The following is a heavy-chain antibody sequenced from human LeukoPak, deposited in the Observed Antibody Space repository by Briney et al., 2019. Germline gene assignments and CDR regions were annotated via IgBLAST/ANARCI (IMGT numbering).Heavy chain of an antibody. CDR2: IYHSGTT. D-gene: IGHD1-26*01. V-gene: IGHV4-38-2*02. J-gene: IGHJ4*02. CDR1: GFSISSTYY. CDR3: ARGLVGATQSDY. Sequence: PSETLSLTCTVSGFSISSTYYWGWIRQPPGKGLEWIGSIYHSGTTYYNPSLKSRVTISVDTSKNQFSLKLSSVTAADTAVYYCARGLVGATQSDYWGQGTLVTVSS.